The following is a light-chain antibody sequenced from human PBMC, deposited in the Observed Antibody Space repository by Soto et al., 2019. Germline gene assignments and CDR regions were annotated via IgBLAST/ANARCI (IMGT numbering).Light chain of an antibody. Sequence: QSAMTQPACVSGSPGQSITISCTGTSRDIGISNLVSWYQQHPGKAPKLMIYEGSKRPSGVSNRFSGSKSGNAASLTISGLQAEDEADYHCCSYAGSNTVLFGGGTKLTVL. CDR1: SRDIGISNL. CDR3: CSYAGSNTVL. V-gene: IGLV2-23*01. CDR2: EGS. J-gene: IGLJ2*01.